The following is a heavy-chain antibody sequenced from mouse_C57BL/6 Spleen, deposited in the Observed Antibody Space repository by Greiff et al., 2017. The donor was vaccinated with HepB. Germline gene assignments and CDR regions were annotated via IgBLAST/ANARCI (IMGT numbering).Heavy chain of an antibody. V-gene: IGHV1-22*01. CDR1: GYTFTDYN. D-gene: IGHD1-1*01. Sequence: VQLQQSGPELVKPGASVKMSCKASGYTFTDYNMHWVKQSHGKSLEWIGYINPNNGGTSYNQKFKGKATLTVNKSSSTAYMELRSLTSEDSAVYYCARTDGLLLFFDYWGQGTTLTVSS. J-gene: IGHJ2*01. CDR2: INPNNGGT. CDR3: ARTDGLLLFFDY.